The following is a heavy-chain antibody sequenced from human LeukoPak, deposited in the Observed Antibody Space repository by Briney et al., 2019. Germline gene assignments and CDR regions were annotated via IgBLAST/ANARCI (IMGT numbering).Heavy chain of an antibody. CDR3: ARDDYYGSGNDY. Sequence: SETLSLTCTVSGGSISSGGYYWSWIRQHPGKGLEWIGYIYYNGSTYYNPSLKSRVTISVDTSKNQFSLKLSSVTAADTAVYYCARDDYYGSGNDYWGQGTLVTVSS. V-gene: IGHV4-31*03. CDR1: GGSISSGGYY. CDR2: IYYNGST. D-gene: IGHD3-10*01. J-gene: IGHJ4*02.